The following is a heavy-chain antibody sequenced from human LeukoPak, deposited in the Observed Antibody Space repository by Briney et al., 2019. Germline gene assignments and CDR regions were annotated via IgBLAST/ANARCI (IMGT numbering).Heavy chain of an antibody. D-gene: IGHD3-22*01. V-gene: IGHV3-23*01. Sequence: GGSLRLSCAASGFTFSSYAMSWARHAPGKGLEWVAAISGSDGSTYYADSVKGRFTISRDNSKNTLYLQMNSLRAEDTAVYYCAKDSDSSAHPDAFDIWGQGTMVTVSS. CDR2: ISGSDGST. CDR3: AKDSDSSAHPDAFDI. J-gene: IGHJ3*02. CDR1: GFTFSSYA.